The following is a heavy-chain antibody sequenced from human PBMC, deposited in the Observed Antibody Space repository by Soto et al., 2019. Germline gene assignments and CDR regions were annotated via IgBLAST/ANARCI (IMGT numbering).Heavy chain of an antibody. CDR1: GFAFSSYD. J-gene: IGHJ4*02. CDR2: INTDGSTI. V-gene: IGHV3-48*01. Sequence: EVQLVESGGGLNQPGGSLRLSCAASGFAFSSYDMDWVRQAPGKGLEWVSYINTDGSTIHYAEYVKGRVTISRDNARNSLSLQMNRLRVEDTAVYYCVRDLCGLKDLDSWGQGALVTVSS. CDR3: VRDLCGLKDLDS. D-gene: IGHD5-12*01.